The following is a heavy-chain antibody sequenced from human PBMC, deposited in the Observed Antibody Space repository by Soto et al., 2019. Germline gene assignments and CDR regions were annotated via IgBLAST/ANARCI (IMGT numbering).Heavy chain of an antibody. CDR2: ISSSSSYI. Sequence: GGSLRLSCAASGFTFSSYSMNWVRQAPGKGLEWVSSISSSSSYIYYADSVKGRFTISRDNAKNSLYLQMNSLRAEDTAVYYCAREDDYYYYMDVWGKGTTVTVSS. J-gene: IGHJ6*03. V-gene: IGHV3-21*01. CDR3: AREDDYYYYMDV. CDR1: GFTFSSYS.